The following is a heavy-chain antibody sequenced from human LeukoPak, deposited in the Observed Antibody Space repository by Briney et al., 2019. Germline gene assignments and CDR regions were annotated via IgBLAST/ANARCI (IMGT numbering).Heavy chain of an antibody. CDR2: INHSGST. V-gene: IGHV4-34*01. CDR3: ARRVTTRLPFRY. J-gene: IGHJ4*02. Sequence: PSETLSLTCAVYGGSFSDYRWSWIRQPPGKGLEWIGEINHSGSTNYNPSLKSRVTISVDTSKKQFSLKLTSVTAANTAVYYCARRVTTRLPFRYWGQGTLVTVSS. CDR1: GGSFSDYR. D-gene: IGHD4-17*01.